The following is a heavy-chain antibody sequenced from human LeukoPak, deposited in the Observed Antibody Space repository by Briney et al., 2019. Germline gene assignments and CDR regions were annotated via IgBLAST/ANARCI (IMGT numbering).Heavy chain of an antibody. CDR1: GLSFA. J-gene: IGHJ4*02. D-gene: IGHD3-16*01. Sequence: GGSLRLSCAASGLSFAMSWVRQAPARGLEWLSSMKGTGETFYADSVRGRFTLSRDDSRNTVYLQLNNLRVEDTAVYYCARASWVSSADAVRWGQGTVVTVSS. V-gene: IGHV3-23*01. CDR2: MKGTGET. CDR3: ARASWVSSADAVR.